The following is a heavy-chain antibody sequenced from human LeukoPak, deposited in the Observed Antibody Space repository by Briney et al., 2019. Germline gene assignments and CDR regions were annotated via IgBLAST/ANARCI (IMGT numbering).Heavy chain of an antibody. V-gene: IGHV3-30*02. D-gene: IGHD3-22*01. Sequence: GGSLRLSCAASGFTFSSYGMHWVRQAPGKGLEWVAFIRYDGSNKYYADSVKGRFTISRDNSKNTLYLQMNSLRAEDTAVYYCAKDGRNYYDSSGHIYWGQGTLVTVSS. CDR3: AKDGRNYYDSSGHIY. J-gene: IGHJ4*02. CDR2: IRYDGSNK. CDR1: GFTFSSYG.